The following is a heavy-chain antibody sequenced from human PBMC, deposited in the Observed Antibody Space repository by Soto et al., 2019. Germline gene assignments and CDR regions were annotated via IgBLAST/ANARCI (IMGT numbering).Heavy chain of an antibody. D-gene: IGHD2-21*01. CDR3: ARQIVPPPSYFEN. J-gene: IGHJ4*02. CDR2: INWNGDKT. Sequence: EVRLVESGGRGIRPGNSLRLSCLASGFTFDDHGMSWVRQSPGKGLEWVSTINWNGDKTHYADSLKGRFTISRDNAKNSLYLQMNSLRIEDTAFYFCARQIVPPPSYFENWGQGTLVTVSS. V-gene: IGHV3-20*04. CDR1: GFTFDDHG.